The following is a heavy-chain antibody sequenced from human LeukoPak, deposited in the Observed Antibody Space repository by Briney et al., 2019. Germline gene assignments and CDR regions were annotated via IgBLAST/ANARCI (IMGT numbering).Heavy chain of an antibody. Sequence: GGSLRLSCAASGFTFNNYAMSWVRQAPGKGLEWVSSISSSSSYIYYADSVKGRFTISRDNAKNSLYLQMNSLRAEDTAVYYCARDRTPYSYGNDYWGQGTLVTVSS. CDR1: GFTFNNYA. J-gene: IGHJ4*02. CDR2: ISSSSSYI. D-gene: IGHD5-18*01. CDR3: ARDRTPYSYGNDY. V-gene: IGHV3-21*01.